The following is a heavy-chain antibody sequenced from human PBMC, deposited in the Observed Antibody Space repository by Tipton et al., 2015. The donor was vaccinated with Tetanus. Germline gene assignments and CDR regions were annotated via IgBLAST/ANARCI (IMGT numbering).Heavy chain of an antibody. CDR3: AVHSSSWYTDYLDY. D-gene: IGHD6-13*01. Sequence: SLRLSCAASGFTFSKYTMNWVRQAPGKGLEWVSAISSSSSDMYYADSVKGRFAISRDNAKKSLDLQMNSLRAEDTGVYYCAVHSSSWYTDYLDYWGQGTLVTVSS. CDR2: ISSSSSDM. J-gene: IGHJ4*02. CDR1: GFTFSKYT. V-gene: IGHV3-21*01.